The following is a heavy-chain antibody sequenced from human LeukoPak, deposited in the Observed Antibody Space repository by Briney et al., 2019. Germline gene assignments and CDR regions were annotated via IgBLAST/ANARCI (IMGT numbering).Heavy chain of an antibody. D-gene: IGHD2-15*01. Sequence: ASVKVSCEASGYTFTGYYMHWVRQAPGQGLEWMGWINPNSGGTNYAQKFQGRVTMTRDTSISTAYMELSRLRSDDTAVYYCARDYCSGGSCYALDPWGQGTLVTVSS. V-gene: IGHV1-2*02. J-gene: IGHJ5*02. CDR3: ARDYCSGGSCYALDP. CDR1: GYTFTGYY. CDR2: INPNSGGT.